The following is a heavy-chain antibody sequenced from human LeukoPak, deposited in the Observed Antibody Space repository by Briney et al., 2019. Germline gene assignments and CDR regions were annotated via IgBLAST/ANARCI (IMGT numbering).Heavy chain of an antibody. CDR2: IYPGDSDT. D-gene: IGHD3-22*01. Sequence: GASLKISCKGSGYTFTNYWIGWLRQMRGKGLEWMGIIYPGDSDTRYSPSFQGQVTISADKSICTAYLQWSSLKASDTAMYYCARRYDNSEYFTYWGQGTLVTVSS. CDR3: ARRYDNSEYFTY. CDR1: GYTFTNYW. J-gene: IGHJ4*02. V-gene: IGHV5-51*01.